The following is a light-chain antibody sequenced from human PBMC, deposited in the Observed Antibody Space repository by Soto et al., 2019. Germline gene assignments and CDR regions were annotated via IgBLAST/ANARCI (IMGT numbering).Light chain of an antibody. CDR3: PPGAT. J-gene: IGKJ1*01. CDR1: QGISNY. CDR2: AAS. V-gene: IGKV1-27*01. Sequence: DIQMTQSPSSLSASVGDRVTITCRASQGISNYLAWYQQKPGKVPKLLIYAASTLQSGVPSRFSGSGSWAGFTLTISSLQAEDVATYYFPPGATFGQVTKLDIK.